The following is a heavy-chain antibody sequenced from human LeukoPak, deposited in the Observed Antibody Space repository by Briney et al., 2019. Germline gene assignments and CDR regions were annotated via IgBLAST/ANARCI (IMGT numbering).Heavy chain of an antibody. J-gene: IGHJ4*02. CDR3: ARVLAARPFDY. V-gene: IGHV3-74*01. CDR2: INGDGSST. D-gene: IGHD6-6*01. Sequence: PGGSLRLSCAASGFTFSSYWMHWVREVPGKGPVWVSRINGDGSSTSYADSVKGRFTISRDNAKNTLYLQMNSLRVEDTAVYYCARVLAARPFDYWGREPWSPSP. CDR1: GFTFSSYW.